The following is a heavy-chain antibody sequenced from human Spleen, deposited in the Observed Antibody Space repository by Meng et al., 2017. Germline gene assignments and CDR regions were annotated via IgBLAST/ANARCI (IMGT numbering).Heavy chain of an antibody. J-gene: IGHJ4*02. CDR3: ARGDIVGPTSEYYFDY. Sequence: QVQLVESGGGVVQPGKSLRHSCTASGFTFSSSGMHWVRQAPGKGLEWVAIISYDGSNKYYADSVKGRFTISRDNSKHTLFLQMSSLRAEDTAVYYCARGDIVGPTSEYYFDYWGQGTLVTVSS. CDR1: GFTFSSSG. D-gene: IGHD1-26*01. CDR2: ISYDGSNK. V-gene: IGHV3-30*03.